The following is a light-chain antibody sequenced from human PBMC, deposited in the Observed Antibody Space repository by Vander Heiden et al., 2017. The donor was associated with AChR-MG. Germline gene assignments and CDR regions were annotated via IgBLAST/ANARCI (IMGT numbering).Light chain of an antibody. J-gene: IGLJ2*01. CDR1: SLRIYY. CDR2: GKN. Sequence: SSELTQDPAVSVALGQTVRIPCQGDSLRIYYASWYQQKPGQAPVLVIYGKNNRPSGIPDRFSGSSSGNTASLTITGAQAEDEADYYCNSRDSSGNHLVFGGGTKLTVL. CDR3: NSRDSSGNHLV. V-gene: IGLV3-19*01.